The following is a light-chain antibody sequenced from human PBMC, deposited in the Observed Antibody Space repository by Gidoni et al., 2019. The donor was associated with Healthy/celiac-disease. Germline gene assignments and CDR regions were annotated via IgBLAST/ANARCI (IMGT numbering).Light chain of an antibody. J-gene: IGKJ3*01. Sequence: DIVMTQSPDSLAVSLGERATINCKSSQSVLYSSNNKHYLAWYQQKPGQPPKLLIYWASPRESGVPDRFSGSGSWTDFTLTISSLQAEDVAVYYCQQYDSTPRTFGPXTKVDIK. V-gene: IGKV4-1*01. CDR2: WAS. CDR3: QQYDSTPRT. CDR1: QSVLYSSNNKHY.